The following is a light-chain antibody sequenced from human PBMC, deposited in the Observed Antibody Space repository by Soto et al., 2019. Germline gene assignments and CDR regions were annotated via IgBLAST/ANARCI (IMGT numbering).Light chain of an antibody. CDR1: QSVSSSY. CDR2: GAS. CDR3: QQYSSSPT. J-gene: IGKJ1*01. V-gene: IGKV3-20*01. Sequence: EIVLTQSPGTLSLSPGERATLSCRASQSVSSSYLAWYQQKPGQAPRLPIYGASSRATGIPDRFSGSGSGTDFTLTISRLAPEDFAVYYCQQYSSSPTFGQGTKVEIK.